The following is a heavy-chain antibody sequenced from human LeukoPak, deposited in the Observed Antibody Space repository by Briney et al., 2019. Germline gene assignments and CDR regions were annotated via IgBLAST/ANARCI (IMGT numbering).Heavy chain of an antibody. D-gene: IGHD3-10*01. J-gene: IGHJ6*02. CDR2: INPNSGGT. Sequence: ASVKVSCKASGGTFSSYAISWVRQAPGQGLEWMGWINPNSGGTNYAQKFQGRVTMTRDTSISTAYMELSRLRSDDTAVYYCARDQDYYGSGSYAYYYYYYGMDVWGQGTTVTVSS. CDR3: ARDQDYYGSGSYAYYYYYYGMDV. V-gene: IGHV1-2*02. CDR1: GGTFSSYA.